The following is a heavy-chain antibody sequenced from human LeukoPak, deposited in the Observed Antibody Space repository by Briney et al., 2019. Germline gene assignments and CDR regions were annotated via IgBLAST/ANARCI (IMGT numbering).Heavy chain of an antibody. V-gene: IGHV4-30-2*01. D-gene: IGHD6-19*01. Sequence: SQTLSLTCSVSGGSISSGGYYWSWIRQPPGKGLEWIVYIYHSGSTYYNPSLKSRVTISVDRSKNQFSLKLSSVTAADTAVYYCAREDTGIAVAGPYFDYGGQGTLVTVSS. CDR1: GGSISSGGYY. J-gene: IGHJ4*02. CDR3: AREDTGIAVAGPYFDY. CDR2: IYHSGST.